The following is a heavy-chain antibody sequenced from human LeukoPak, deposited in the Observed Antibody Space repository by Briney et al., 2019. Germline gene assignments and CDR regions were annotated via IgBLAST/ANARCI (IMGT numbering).Heavy chain of an antibody. CDR3: ARVGPGGYDLDA. CDR1: GYTFTGYY. V-gene: IGHV1-2*02. D-gene: IGHD5-12*01. Sequence: RASVKVSCKASGYTFTGYYIFWVRQAPGQGLEWMGWINPNTGGTNYAQKFQGRVTMTRDRAISTAYMELSRLRSDDTAMYYCARVGPGGYDLDAWGQGTLVTVSS. J-gene: IGHJ5*02. CDR2: INPNTGGT.